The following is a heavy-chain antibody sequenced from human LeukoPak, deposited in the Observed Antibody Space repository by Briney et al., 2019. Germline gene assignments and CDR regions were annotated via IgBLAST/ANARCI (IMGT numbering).Heavy chain of an antibody. CDR1: GGTFSSYD. V-gene: IGHV1-8*02. CDR3: ASSGSYSYNAFDI. Sequence: GASVKVSCKASGGTFSSYDINWVRQATGQGLEWMGWMNPNSGNTGYAQKFQGRVTMTRNTSISTAYMELSSLRSEDTAVYYCASSGSYSYNAFDIWGQGTMVTVSS. CDR2: MNPNSGNT. D-gene: IGHD1-26*01. J-gene: IGHJ3*02.